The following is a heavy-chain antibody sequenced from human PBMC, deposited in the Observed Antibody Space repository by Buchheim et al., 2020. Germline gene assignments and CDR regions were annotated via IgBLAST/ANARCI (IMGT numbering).Heavy chain of an antibody. D-gene: IGHD6-19*01. J-gene: IGHJ4*02. CDR3: TKHWLIHNVFDY. V-gene: IGHV3-15*01. CDR2: IKTKADGETT. CDR1: GFTFSNAW. Sequence: EVQLVESGGGLVKPGGSLRLSCVASGFTFSNAWISWVRQAPGKGLEWVGRIKTKADGETTDYTAPVKGRFTISRDDSKNTLYLHMNSLKTEDTAVYYCTKHWLIHNVFDYWGQGTL.